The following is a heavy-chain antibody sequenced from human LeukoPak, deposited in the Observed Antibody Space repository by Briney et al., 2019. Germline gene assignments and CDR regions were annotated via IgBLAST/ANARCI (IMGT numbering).Heavy chain of an antibody. Sequence: GGSLRLSCAASGFTFSSYGMHWVRQAPGKGLEWVAFIRYDGSNKYYADSVKGRFTISRDNSKNTLYLQMNSLRAEDTAVYYCAKVSVSGVLGGPPDDYWGQGTLVTVSS. D-gene: IGHD2-15*01. CDR2: IRYDGSNK. CDR1: GFTFSSYG. V-gene: IGHV3-30*02. J-gene: IGHJ4*02. CDR3: AKVSVSGVLGGPPDDY.